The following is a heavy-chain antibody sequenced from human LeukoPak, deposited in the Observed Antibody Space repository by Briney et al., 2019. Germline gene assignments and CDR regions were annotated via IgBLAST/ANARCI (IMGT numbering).Heavy chain of an antibody. CDR2: IFYTGNT. CDR1: GGSISPYC. D-gene: IGHD3-10*01. CDR3: ARDYYGSGRGVRFFDY. J-gene: IGHJ4*02. V-gene: IGHV4-59*01. Sequence: SETLSLTCTVSGGSISPYCWSWIRQPPGKGLEWIGYIFYTGNTNYNPSLKSRVTISVDTSKNQFSLKLSSVTAADTAVYYCARDYYGSGRGVRFFDYWGQGTLVTVSS.